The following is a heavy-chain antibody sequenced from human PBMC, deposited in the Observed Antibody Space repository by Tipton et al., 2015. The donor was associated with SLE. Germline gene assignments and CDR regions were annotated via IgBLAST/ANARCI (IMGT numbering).Heavy chain of an antibody. J-gene: IGHJ2*01. D-gene: IGHD2-15*01. CDR3: ARGYCSGGSYSYWYFDL. CDR1: GGSFSGYY. V-gene: IGHV4-34*01. Sequence: LRLSCAVYGGSFSGYYWSWIRQPPGKGLEWIGEINHSGSTNYNPSLKSRVTISVDTSKNQFSLKLSSVTAADTAVYYCARGYCSGGSYSYWYFDLWGRGTLVTVSS. CDR2: INHSGST.